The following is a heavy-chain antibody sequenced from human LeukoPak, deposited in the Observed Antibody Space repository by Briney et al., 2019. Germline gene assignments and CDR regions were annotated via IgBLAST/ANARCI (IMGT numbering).Heavy chain of an antibody. D-gene: IGHD5-24*01. V-gene: IGHV3-33*07. CDR3: VRDNAAADGALDY. J-gene: IGHJ4*02. CDR2: IWYDGSHR. Sequence: GGSLRLSCAASGFTFSRYWMYWVRQAPGKGLEWVAVIWYDGSHRYYPDSVKGRFTISRDNSKNTLFLQMDSLRVDDTAVYYCVRDNAAADGALDYWGQGSLVTVSS. CDR1: GFTFSRYW.